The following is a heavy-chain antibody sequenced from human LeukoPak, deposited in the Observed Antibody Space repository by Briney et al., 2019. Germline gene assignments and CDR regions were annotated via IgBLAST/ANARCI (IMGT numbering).Heavy chain of an antibody. Sequence: GGSLRLSCAASGFTFSSYAMHWVRQAPGKGLEWVAVISYDGSNKYYADSVKGRFTISRDNSKNTLYLQMNSPRAEDTAVYYCARDRVVRGVILDYWGQGTLVTVSS. D-gene: IGHD3-10*01. CDR3: ARDRVVRGVILDY. V-gene: IGHV3-30*04. CDR1: GFTFSSYA. CDR2: ISYDGSNK. J-gene: IGHJ4*02.